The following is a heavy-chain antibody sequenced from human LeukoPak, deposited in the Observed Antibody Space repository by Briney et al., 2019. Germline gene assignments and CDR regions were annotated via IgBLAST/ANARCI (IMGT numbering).Heavy chain of an antibody. V-gene: IGHV3-11*04. J-gene: IGHJ3*02. CDR3: ARDRLAYCGGDCYSEGEAFDI. Sequence: GGSLRLSCAASGFTFSDYYMSWIRQAPGKGLEWVSYISSSGSTIYYADSVKGRFTISRDNAKNSLYLQMNSLRAEDTAVYYCARDRLAYCGGDCYSEGEAFDIWGQGTMVTVSS. CDR2: ISSSGSTI. D-gene: IGHD2-21*02. CDR1: GFTFSDYY.